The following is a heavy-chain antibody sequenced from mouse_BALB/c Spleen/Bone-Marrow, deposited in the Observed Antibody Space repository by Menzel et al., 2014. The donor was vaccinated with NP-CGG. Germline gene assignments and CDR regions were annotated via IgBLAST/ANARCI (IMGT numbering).Heavy chain of an antibody. CDR1: GYSFTDYT. V-gene: IGHV1-22*01. CDR2: FNPNNGGT. CDR3: ARAGWYDY. Sequence: EVKLVESGPELVKPGSSVKMSCKTSGYSFTDYTIHWVKQSHGKSLEWIGRFNPNNGGTNYNQKFKDKATLTVDKSSRTAYMEFHSLTFEDSAVYYCARAGWYDYWGRGTSLTVSS. J-gene: IGHJ2*02. D-gene: IGHD1-1*02.